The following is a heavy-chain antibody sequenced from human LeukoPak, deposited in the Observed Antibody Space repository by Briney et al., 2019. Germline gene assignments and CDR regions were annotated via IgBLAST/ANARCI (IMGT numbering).Heavy chain of an antibody. CDR3: ARDQNDYVWGSYPFPFDY. J-gene: IGHJ4*02. CDR1: GFTFSSYS. CDR2: ISSGSGYK. V-gene: IGHV3-21*01. Sequence: GGSLRLSCAASGFTFSSYSMNWVRQAPGKGLEWVASISSGSGYKYYADSVKGRFSISRDSAKNSLYLQMNSLGAEDTAVYYCARDQNDYVWGSYPFPFDYWGQGTLVTVSS. D-gene: IGHD3-16*02.